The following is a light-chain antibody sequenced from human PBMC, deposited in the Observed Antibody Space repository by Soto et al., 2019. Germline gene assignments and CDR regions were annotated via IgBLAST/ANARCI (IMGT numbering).Light chain of an antibody. CDR1: SSDVGSDNL. CDR3: CSYAGSSTAI. V-gene: IGLV2-23*01. Sequence: QSALTQPASVSGSPGQPITISCTGTSSDVGSDNLVSWYQQHPGKAPKLMIYEGSKRPSGVSNRFSGSKSGNTASLTVSGLQAEDEADYYCCSYAGSSTAIFGGGTKVTVL. CDR2: EGS. J-gene: IGLJ2*01.